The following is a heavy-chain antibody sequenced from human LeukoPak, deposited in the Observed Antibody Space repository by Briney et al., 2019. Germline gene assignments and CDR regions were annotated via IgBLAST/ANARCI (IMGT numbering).Heavy chain of an antibody. J-gene: IGHJ6*02. CDR3: ATLGYCSGGSCPYYYYGMDV. D-gene: IGHD2-15*01. Sequence: PGGSLRLSCAASGFTFSSYGMHWVRQAPGKGLEWVSSISSSSSYVYYADSVKGRFTISRDNAKNSLYLQMNSLRAEDTAVYYCATLGYCSGGSCPYYYYGMDVWGQGTTVTVSS. V-gene: IGHV3-21*01. CDR1: GFTFSSYG. CDR2: ISSSSSYV.